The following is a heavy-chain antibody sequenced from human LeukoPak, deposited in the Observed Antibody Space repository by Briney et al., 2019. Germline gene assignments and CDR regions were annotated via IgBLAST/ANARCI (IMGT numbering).Heavy chain of an antibody. CDR3: ARYDSSGYQRLNWFDP. D-gene: IGHD3-22*01. J-gene: IGHJ5*02. V-gene: IGHV3-21*01. CDR2: ISSSSSYI. CDR1: GFTFSSYS. Sequence: GGSLRLSCAAPGFTFSSYSMNWVRQAPGKGLEWVSSISSSSSYIYYADSVKGRFTISRDNAKNSLYLQMNSLRAEDTAVYYCARYDSSGYQRLNWFDPWGQGTLVTVSS.